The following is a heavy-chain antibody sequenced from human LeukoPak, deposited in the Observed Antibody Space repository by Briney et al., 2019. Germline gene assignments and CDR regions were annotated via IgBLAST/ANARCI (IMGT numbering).Heavy chain of an antibody. J-gene: IGHJ3*02. Sequence: ASVKVSCKASGGTFSSYAISWVRQAPGQGLEWMGGIIPIFGTANYAQKFQGRVTITTDESTSTAYRELSSLRSEDTAVYYCARVKGRYYYDSSGSTLKGAFDIWGQGTMVTVSS. CDR1: GGTFSSYA. D-gene: IGHD3-22*01. CDR2: IIPIFGTA. CDR3: ARVKGRYYYDSSGSTLKGAFDI. V-gene: IGHV1-69*05.